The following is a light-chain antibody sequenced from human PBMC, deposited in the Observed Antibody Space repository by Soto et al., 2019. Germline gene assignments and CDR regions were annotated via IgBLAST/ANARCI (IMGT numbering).Light chain of an antibody. CDR2: GAS. V-gene: IGKV3-15*01. CDR1: QSVSSG. CDR3: QQYNNWPPIT. J-gene: IGKJ5*01. Sequence: EIVMTQSPATLSVSPGERATLSCRASQSVSSGLAWYQQKPGQAPRLLIYGASFRATGIPARFTGSGSGTDFTLTISSLQSEDFAVYYCQQYNNWPPITFGQGTRLEIK.